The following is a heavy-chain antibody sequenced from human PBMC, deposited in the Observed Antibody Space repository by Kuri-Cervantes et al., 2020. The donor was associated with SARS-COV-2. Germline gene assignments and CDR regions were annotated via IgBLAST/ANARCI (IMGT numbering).Heavy chain of an antibody. CDR2: ISGSGDSV. Sequence: GESLKISCSASGFTFSSYAMTWVRQAPGKGLEWVSAISGSGDSVYFADSVKGRFPISRDNSKNTVFLQMDSLRAADTAVYYCAKSEGTPGLKNWGQGTMVTVSS. J-gene: IGHJ4*02. CDR1: GFTFSSYA. CDR3: AKSEGTPGLKN. V-gene: IGHV3-23*01. D-gene: IGHD1-1*01.